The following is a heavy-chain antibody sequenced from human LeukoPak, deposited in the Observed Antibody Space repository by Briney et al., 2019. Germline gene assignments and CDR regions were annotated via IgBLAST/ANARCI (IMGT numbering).Heavy chain of an antibody. CDR3: ARDHHYYDSSGYLYGGDYFDY. Sequence: SETLSLTCAVYGGSFSGYYWSWIRQPAGKGLEWIGRIYTSGSTNYNPSLKSRVTMSVDTSKNQFSLKLSSVTAADTAVYYCARDHHYYDSSGYLYGGDYFDYWGQGTLVTVSS. D-gene: IGHD3-22*01. CDR2: IYTSGST. V-gene: IGHV4-4*07. CDR1: GGSFSGYY. J-gene: IGHJ4*02.